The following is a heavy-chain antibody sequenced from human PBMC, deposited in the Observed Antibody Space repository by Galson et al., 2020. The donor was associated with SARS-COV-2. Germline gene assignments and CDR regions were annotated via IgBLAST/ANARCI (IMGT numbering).Heavy chain of an antibody. J-gene: IGHJ4*02. CDR3: AREFRTYGSGWYKTSLIDY. CDR1: GFTFSDHA. Sequence: GESLKISCAASGFTFSDHAMHWVRQAPGKGLEWVAVISYDGSNKYYADSVKGRFTISRDNSKNTLYLQMNSLRAEDTAVYYCAREFRTYGSGWYKTSLIDYWGQGTLVTVSS. CDR2: ISYDGSNK. V-gene: IGHV3-30*19. D-gene: IGHD6-19*01.